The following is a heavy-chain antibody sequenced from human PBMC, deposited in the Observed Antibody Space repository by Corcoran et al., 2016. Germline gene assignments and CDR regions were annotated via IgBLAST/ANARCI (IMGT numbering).Heavy chain of an antibody. CDR1: GGTFSSYA. CDR2: IIPIFGTA. V-gene: IGHV1-69*01. J-gene: IGHJ4*02. CDR3: AREAGYCSSTSCYTYFDY. Sequence: QVQLVQSGAEVKKPGSSVKDSCKASGGTFSSYAISWVRQAPGQGLEWMGGIIPIFGTANYAQKFQGRVTITADESTSTAYMERSSLRSEDTAVKYCAREAGYCSSTSCYTYFDYWGQGTLVTVSS. D-gene: IGHD2-2*02.